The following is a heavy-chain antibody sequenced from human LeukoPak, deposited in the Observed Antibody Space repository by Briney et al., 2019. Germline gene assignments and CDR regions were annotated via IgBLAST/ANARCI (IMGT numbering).Heavy chain of an antibody. Sequence: GGSLRLSCAASGFTFNNYAMNWVRQTPGKGLEWVGRIISKTDGGTIDYAAPVKGRFTISRDDSKNTLYLQMNSLKTEDTAVYYCTTASYGGPDYWGQGTLVTVSS. J-gene: IGHJ4*02. D-gene: IGHD4-23*01. CDR1: GFTFNNYA. V-gene: IGHV3-15*07. CDR3: TTASYGGPDY. CDR2: IISKTDGGTI.